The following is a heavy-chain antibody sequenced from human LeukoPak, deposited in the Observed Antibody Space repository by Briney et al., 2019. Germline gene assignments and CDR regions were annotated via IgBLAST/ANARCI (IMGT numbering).Heavy chain of an antibody. D-gene: IGHD4-23*01. CDR2: INHSGST. CDR1: GGSFSGYY. J-gene: IGHJ4*02. CDR3: ATDYGGTLSY. V-gene: IGHV4-34*01. Sequence: KPSETLSLTCAVYGGSFSGYYWSWIRQPPGKGLERIGEINHSGSTNYNPSLKSRVTISVDTSKNQFSLKLSSVTAADTAVYYCATDYGGTLSYWGQGTLVTVSS.